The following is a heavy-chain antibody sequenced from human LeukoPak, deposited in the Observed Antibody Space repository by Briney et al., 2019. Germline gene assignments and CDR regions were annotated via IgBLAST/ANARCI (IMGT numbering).Heavy chain of an antibody. D-gene: IGHD5-24*01. Sequence: SQTLSLTCIVSSGSINSDGYYWSWIRQPAGKGLEWIGRVYSSGSANYSPSLNNRISISIDTSKNHFSLRLNSVTAADTAVYYCARVYRRNGLNFDGFDIWGQGTMVTVS. CDR1: SGSINSDGYY. J-gene: IGHJ3*02. V-gene: IGHV4-61*02. CDR2: VYSSGSA. CDR3: ARVYRRNGLNFDGFDI.